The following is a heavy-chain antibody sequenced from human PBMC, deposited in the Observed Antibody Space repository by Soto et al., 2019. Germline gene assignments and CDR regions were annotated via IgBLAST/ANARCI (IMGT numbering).Heavy chain of an antibody. CDR3: ARVGDYGDYGRYYYYGMDV. J-gene: IGHJ6*02. D-gene: IGHD4-17*01. CDR2: ISSSSSYI. CDR1: GFTFSSYS. V-gene: IGHV3-21*01. Sequence: KAGGSLRLSCAASGFTFSSYSMNWVRQAPGKGLEWVSSISSSSSYIYYADSVKGRFTISRDNAKNSLYLQMNSLRAEDTAVYYCARVGDYGDYGRYYYYGMDVWGQGTTVTVSS.